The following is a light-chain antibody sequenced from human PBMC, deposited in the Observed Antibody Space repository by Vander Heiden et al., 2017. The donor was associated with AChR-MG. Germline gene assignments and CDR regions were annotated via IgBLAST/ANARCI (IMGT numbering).Light chain of an antibody. V-gene: IGLV1-44*01. J-gene: IGLJ1*01. CDR3: AAWDDSLNGYV. Sequence: QSVLTQPPSASGTPGQRVTISCSGSSSNIGTNTVNWYQQLPGTAPKLLIYIYNQRPSGVPGRFSGSKSGTSASLAISGLQSEDEADYYCAAWDDSLNGYVFGTGTKVTVL. CDR1: SSNIGTNT. CDR2: IYN.